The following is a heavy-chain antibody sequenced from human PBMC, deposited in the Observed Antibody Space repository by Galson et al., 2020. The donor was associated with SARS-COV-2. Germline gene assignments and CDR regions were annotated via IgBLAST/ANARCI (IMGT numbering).Heavy chain of an antibody. Sequence: ASVKVSCKASGYTFSDYYIHWVRQAPGQGLEWMGWINPHSGDTNYAQKFQGRVIITRDTSLTTAYMYFSSLTSDDAAMYYCAKEAGYSTSWNYWGQGTLVIVSS. J-gene: IGHJ4*02. CDR2: INPHSGDT. CDR3: AKEAGYSTSWNY. CDR1: GYTFSDYY. V-gene: IGHV1-2*02. D-gene: IGHD6-13*01.